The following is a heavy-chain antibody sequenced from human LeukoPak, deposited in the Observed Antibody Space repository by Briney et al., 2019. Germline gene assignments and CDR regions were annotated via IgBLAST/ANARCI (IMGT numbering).Heavy chain of an antibody. D-gene: IGHD1-20*01. V-gene: IGHV1-8*02. CDR1: GYTFTGYY. CDR2: INPNSGNT. J-gene: IGHJ5*02. CDR3: AREGNNWNLNWFDP. Sequence: GASVKVSCKASGYTFTGYYMHWVRQAPGQGLEWMGWINPNSGNTGYAQKFQGRVTMTRNTSISTAYMELSSLRSEDTAVYYCAREGNNWNLNWFDPWGQGTLVTVSP.